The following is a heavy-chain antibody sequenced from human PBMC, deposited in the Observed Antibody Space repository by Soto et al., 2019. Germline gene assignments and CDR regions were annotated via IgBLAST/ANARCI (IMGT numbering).Heavy chain of an antibody. Sequence: ASVKVSCKASGYTFTGYYMHWVRQALGQGLEWMGWINPNSGGTNYAQKFQGRVTMTRDTSISTAYMELSRLRSDDTAVYYCARDGTYSSSWYSEVSGFGKYGMDVWGQGTTVTVSS. V-gene: IGHV1-2*02. CDR3: ARDGTYSSSWYSEVSGFGKYGMDV. CDR1: GYTFTGYY. CDR2: INPNSGGT. D-gene: IGHD6-13*01. J-gene: IGHJ6*02.